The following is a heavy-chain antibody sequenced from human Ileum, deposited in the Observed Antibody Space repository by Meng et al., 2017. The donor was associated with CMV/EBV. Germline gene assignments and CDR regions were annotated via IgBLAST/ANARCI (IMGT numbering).Heavy chain of an antibody. Sequence: KASGYTFTDYYLHWMRQAPGQGLEWMGWIYVKSGDTEYAQKFQGRVTMTRDTSISTVYMELSRLRSDDTAVYYCARVIVTGRADFRHWGQGTLVTVSS. CDR2: IYVKSGDT. CDR3: ARVIVTGRADFRH. V-gene: IGHV1-2*02. J-gene: IGHJ1*01. D-gene: IGHD1-1*01. CDR1: GYTFTDYY.